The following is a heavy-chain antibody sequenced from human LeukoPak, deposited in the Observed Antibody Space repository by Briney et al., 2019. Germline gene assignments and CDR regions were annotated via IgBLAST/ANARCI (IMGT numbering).Heavy chain of an antibody. D-gene: IGHD2-21*01. J-gene: IGHJ5*02. CDR3: ARIARNWFDP. Sequence: SETLSLTCTVSGGSISSGGYYWSWIRQPPGKGLEWIGYIYYSGSTNYNPSLKSRVTISVDTSKNQFSLKLSSVTAADTAVYYCARIARNWFDPWGQGTLVTVSS. CDR1: GGSISSGGYY. V-gene: IGHV4-61*08. CDR2: IYYSGST.